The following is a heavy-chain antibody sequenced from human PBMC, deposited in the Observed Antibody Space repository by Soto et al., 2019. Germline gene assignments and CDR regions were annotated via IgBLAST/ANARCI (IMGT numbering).Heavy chain of an antibody. V-gene: IGHV4-39*01. CDR3: ARRGCGGDCYHPIRHYFDY. D-gene: IGHD2-21*02. CDR1: GGSISSSSYY. Sequence: SETLSLTCTVSGGSISSSSYYWGWIRQPPGKGLEWIGSIYYSGSTYYNPSLKSRVTISVDTSKNQFSLKLSSVTAADTAVYYCARRGCGGDCYHPIRHYFDYWGQGTLVTVSS. CDR2: IYYSGST. J-gene: IGHJ4*02.